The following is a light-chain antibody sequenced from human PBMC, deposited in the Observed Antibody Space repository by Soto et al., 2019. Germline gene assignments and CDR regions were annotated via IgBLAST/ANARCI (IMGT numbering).Light chain of an antibody. J-gene: IGKJ1*01. CDR3: QQYNCCPPT. CDR1: QSISVK. CDR2: QAS. V-gene: IGKV1-5*01. Sequence: DVLMTQSPYTLSVSPGERVTLSCRASQSISVKLAWYQQKPGKAPNLLIYQASTMTLGVPSRFSGSGSETEFTLTISGLQPGDSAAYYCQQYNCCPPTFGQGTKVDIK.